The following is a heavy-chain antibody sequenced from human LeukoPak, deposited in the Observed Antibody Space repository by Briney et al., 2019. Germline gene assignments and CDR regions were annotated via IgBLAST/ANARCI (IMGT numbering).Heavy chain of an antibody. CDR3: ARDAANCSGGSCYDSLYYYYGMDV. J-gene: IGHJ6*02. V-gene: IGHV1-2*02. D-gene: IGHD2-15*01. Sequence: ASVKVSCKASGHTFTGYYMHWVRQAPGQGLEWMGWINPNSGGTNYAQKFQGRVTMTRDTSISTAYMELSRLRSDDTAVYYCARDAANCSGGSCYDSLYYYYGMDVWGQGTTVTVSS. CDR2: INPNSGGT. CDR1: GHTFTGYY.